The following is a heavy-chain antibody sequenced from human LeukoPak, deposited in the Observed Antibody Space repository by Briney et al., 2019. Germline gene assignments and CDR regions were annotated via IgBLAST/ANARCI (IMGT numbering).Heavy chain of an antibody. V-gene: IGHV4-30-4*01. CDR3: ARASMEMATAFDY. J-gene: IGHJ4*02. CDR1: GGSISSGDHY. D-gene: IGHD5-24*01. Sequence: PSETLSLTCTVSGGSISSGDHYWSWIRQPPGKGLEWIGYIYYSGNTYYNPALKGRVIISVDMSKNQFSLKLSSVTAADTAVYYCARASMEMATAFDYWGQGTLVTVSS. CDR2: IYYSGNT.